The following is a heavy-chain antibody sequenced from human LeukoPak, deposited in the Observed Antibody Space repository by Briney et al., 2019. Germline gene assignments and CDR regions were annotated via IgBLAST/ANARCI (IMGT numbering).Heavy chain of an antibody. V-gene: IGHV3-9*01. Sequence: GGSLRLSCAASGFTFDDYAMHWGRQAPGKGLEWVSGISWNSGSIGYADSVKGRFTISRDNAKNSLYLQMNSLRAKDTALYYCAKDHSGYDSGYYFDYWGQGTLVTVSS. CDR3: AKDHSGYDSGYYFDY. J-gene: IGHJ4*02. D-gene: IGHD5-12*01. CDR1: GFTFDDYA. CDR2: ISWNSGSI.